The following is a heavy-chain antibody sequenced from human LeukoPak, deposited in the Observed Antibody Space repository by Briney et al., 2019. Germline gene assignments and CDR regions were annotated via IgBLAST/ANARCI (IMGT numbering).Heavy chain of an antibody. V-gene: IGHV3-15*01. CDR2: IRSKADGGTT. Sequence: GGSLRLSCAASGFTFSDAWMNWVRQSPGKGLEWVGRIRSKADGGTTDYAALVKGRFIISRDDSKNTVYLQMNSLETEDTGVYSCTTVVHTLWGQGTLVTVSS. CDR1: GFTFSDAW. D-gene: IGHD1-1*01. J-gene: IGHJ4*02. CDR3: TTVVHTL.